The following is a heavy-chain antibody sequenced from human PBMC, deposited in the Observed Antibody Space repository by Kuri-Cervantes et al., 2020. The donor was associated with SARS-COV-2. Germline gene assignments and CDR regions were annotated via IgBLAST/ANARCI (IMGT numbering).Heavy chain of an antibody. CDR3: ARRFGTNWFDL. J-gene: IGHJ5*02. CDR1: GYSFTNYW. CDR2: IDPSDSYT. D-gene: IGHD3-16*01. Sequence: GESLKISCKGSGYSFTNYWITWVRQMPGKGLEWMGRIDPSDSYTNYSPSFQGHVTITADKSVDTAYLQWNNLRAADTAIYYCARRFGTNWFDLWGQGTLVTVSS. V-gene: IGHV5-10-1*01.